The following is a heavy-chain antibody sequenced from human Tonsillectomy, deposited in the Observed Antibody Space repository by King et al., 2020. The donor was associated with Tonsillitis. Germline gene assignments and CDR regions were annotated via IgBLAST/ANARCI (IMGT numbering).Heavy chain of an antibody. Sequence: VQLVESGGGVVQPGRSLRISCAASGFTFSSYGMHWVRQAPGKGLEWVAVISYDGSNKYYADSVKCRFTISSDNSKNTLYLQMNSLRAKDTAVYYCAKARVGSSWPYYYSGMDVWGQGTTVTVSS. V-gene: IGHV3-30*18. CDR3: AKARVGSSWPYYYSGMDV. CDR1: GFTFSSYG. D-gene: IGHD6-13*01. J-gene: IGHJ6*02. CDR2: ISYDGSNK.